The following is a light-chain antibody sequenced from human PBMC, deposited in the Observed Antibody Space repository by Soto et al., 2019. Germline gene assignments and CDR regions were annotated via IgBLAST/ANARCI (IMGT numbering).Light chain of an antibody. V-gene: IGLV2-11*01. J-gene: IGLJ2*01. CDR2: DVS. Sequence: QSVLTQTRSVSGSPGQSVTISCTGTSSDVGGYNYVSWYQQHPGKAPKLMIYDVSKRPSGVPDRFSGSKSGITASLTISGLQAEDEADYYCCSYAGSYTHVVFGGGTKLTVL. CDR3: CSYAGSYTHVV. CDR1: SSDVGGYNY.